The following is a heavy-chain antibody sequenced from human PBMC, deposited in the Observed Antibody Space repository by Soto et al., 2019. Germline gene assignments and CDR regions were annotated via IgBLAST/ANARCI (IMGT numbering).Heavy chain of an antibody. D-gene: IGHD5-18*01. V-gene: IGHV3-33*01. CDR2: IWYDGSNK. J-gene: IGHJ6*02. CDR1: GFTFSSYG. Sequence: GGSLRLSCAASGFTFSSYGMHWVRQAPGKGLEWVAVIWYDGSNKYYADSVKGRFTISRDNSKNTLYLQMNSLRAEDTAVYYCARDSQGYSYGLNPYYYYYGMDVWGQGTTVTVS. CDR3: ARDSQGYSYGLNPYYYYYGMDV.